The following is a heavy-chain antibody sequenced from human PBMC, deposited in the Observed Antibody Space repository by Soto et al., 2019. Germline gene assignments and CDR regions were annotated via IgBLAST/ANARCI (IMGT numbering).Heavy chain of an antibody. Sequence: GASVKVSFKASGYTFTSYGISWVRQAPGQGLEWMGWISAYNGNTNYAQKLQGRVTMTTDTSTSTAYMELRSLRSDDTAVYYCARGGSYYDFWSGIPYYYYGMDVWGQGTTVTVSS. D-gene: IGHD3-3*01. CDR2: ISAYNGNT. CDR1: GYTFTSYG. V-gene: IGHV1-18*04. CDR3: ARGGSYYDFWSGIPYYYYGMDV. J-gene: IGHJ6*02.